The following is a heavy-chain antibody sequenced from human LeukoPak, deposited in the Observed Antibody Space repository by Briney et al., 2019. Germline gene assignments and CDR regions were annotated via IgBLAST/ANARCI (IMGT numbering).Heavy chain of an antibody. CDR2: ISGSGGST. D-gene: IGHD6-13*01. CDR1: GFSFGSFA. J-gene: IGHJ4*02. CDR3: ATISGYSSSWFFDY. Sequence: PGGSLRLSCAASGFSFGSFAMSWVRQAPGKGLEWVSAISGSGGSTYYADSVKGRFTISRDNSKNTLYLQMNSLRAEDTAVYYCATISGYSSSWFFDYWGQGTLVTVSS. V-gene: IGHV3-23*01.